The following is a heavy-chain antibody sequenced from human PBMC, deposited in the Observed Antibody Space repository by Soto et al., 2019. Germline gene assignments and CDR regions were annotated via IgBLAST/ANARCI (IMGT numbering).Heavy chain of an antibody. CDR1: VGTFSSYA. V-gene: IGHV1-69*13. Sequence: SVKVSCKASVGTFSSYAISWVRQAPGQGLEWMGGIIPIFGTANYAQKFQGRVTITADESTSTAYMELSSLRSEDTAVYYCARDEVTRYYYYGMDVWGQGTTVTVSS. CDR2: IIPIFGTA. D-gene: IGHD4-17*01. CDR3: ARDEVTRYYYYGMDV. J-gene: IGHJ6*02.